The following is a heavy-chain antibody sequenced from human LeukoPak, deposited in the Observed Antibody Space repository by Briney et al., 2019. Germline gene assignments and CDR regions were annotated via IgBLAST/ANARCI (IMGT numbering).Heavy chain of an antibody. CDR1: GYTFTSYY. CDR3: ALGYSSSSWYYYYGMDV. J-gene: IGHJ6*02. V-gene: IGHV1-46*01. D-gene: IGHD6-6*01. CDR2: INPSGGST. Sequence: GASVKVSCKASGYTFTSYYMHWVRQAPGQGLEWMGIINPSGGSTSYAQKFQGRVTMTRDTSTSTVYMELSSLRSEDTAVYYCALGYSSSSWYYYYGMDVWGQGTTVTVSS.